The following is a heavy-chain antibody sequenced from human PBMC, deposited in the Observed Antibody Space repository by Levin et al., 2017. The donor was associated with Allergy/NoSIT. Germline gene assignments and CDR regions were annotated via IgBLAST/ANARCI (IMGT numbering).Heavy chain of an antibody. V-gene: IGHV3-20*04. D-gene: IGHD6-13*01. Sequence: GESLKISCVGSGFSFDDYAMSWVRQPPGKGLEWVAGIGWNGDTAGYVDSVKGRFTISRDNGKNSLYLQMNRLRADDTALYYCSRGGRDIPAAYNWGQGTLVTVSS. CDR1: GFSFDDYA. J-gene: IGHJ4*02. CDR2: IGWNGDTA. CDR3: SRGGRDIPAAYN.